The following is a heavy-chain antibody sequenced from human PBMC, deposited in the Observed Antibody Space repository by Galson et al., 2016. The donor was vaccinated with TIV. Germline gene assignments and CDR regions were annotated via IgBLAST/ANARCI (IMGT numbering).Heavy chain of an antibody. CDR3: ARGCPTTSCYHPY. J-gene: IGHJ4*02. D-gene: IGHD2-2*01. Sequence: LRLSCAASGFTFGDYYMSWIRQAPGKGLEWISYISSSGTTTYYIDSVKGRFTISRDNARNSLYLVMSSLRVEDAAVYFCARGCPTTSCYHPYWGQGTLVTVSS. V-gene: IGHV3-11*01. CDR2: ISSSGTTT. CDR1: GFTFGDYY.